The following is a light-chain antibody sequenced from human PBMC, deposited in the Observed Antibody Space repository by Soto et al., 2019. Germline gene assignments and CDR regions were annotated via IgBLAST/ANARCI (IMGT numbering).Light chain of an antibody. V-gene: IGKV2-30*02. CDR2: KVS. J-gene: IGKJ2*01. CDR3: RQGTHWSPYT. CDR1: QSLVHSDGNTY. Sequence: DVVMTQSPLSLPVTLGQPASISCRSSQSLVHSDGNTYLNWFHQRPGQSPRRLIYKVSNRDSGVPDRFSGSGSDTDFTLKISGVEAKDVGVSYCRQGTHWSPYTFGQEAKLEIK.